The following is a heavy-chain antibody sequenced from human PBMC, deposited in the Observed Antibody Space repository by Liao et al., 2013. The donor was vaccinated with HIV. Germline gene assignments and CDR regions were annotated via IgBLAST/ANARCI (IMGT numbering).Heavy chain of an antibody. J-gene: IGHJ5*02. CDR2: VYHNGRT. CDR1: GESMTGTGIY. D-gene: IGHD2-2*01. Sequence: QLQLQESGPRLVKPSETLSLTCSVSGESMTGTGIYWAWIRQPPGNDLEWIGSVYHNGRTYYNPSLTSRVTVSVDTSRNQFSLTLRSVTAADTAIYYCAKNFADYCTSASCLSKGWLDPWGQGTQVTVSS. CDR3: AKNFADYCTSASCLSKGWLDP. V-gene: IGHV4-39*07.